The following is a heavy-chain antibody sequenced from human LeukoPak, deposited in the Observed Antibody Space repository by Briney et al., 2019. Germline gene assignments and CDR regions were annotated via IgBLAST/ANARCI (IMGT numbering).Heavy chain of an antibody. Sequence: GGSLRLSCGASGFTFSTYAMSWVRQAPGKGLEWVSYISSSSSTIYYADSVKGRFTISRDNAKNSLYLQMNSLRDEDTAVYYCASAGSGLYWGQGTLVTVSS. CDR1: GFTFSTYA. CDR2: ISSSSSTI. CDR3: ASAGSGLY. V-gene: IGHV3-48*02. J-gene: IGHJ4*02. D-gene: IGHD6-19*01.